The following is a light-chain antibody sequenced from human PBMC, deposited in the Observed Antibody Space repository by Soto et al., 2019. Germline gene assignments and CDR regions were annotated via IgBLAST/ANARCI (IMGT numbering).Light chain of an antibody. Sequence: QSALTQPASVSGSPGQSITISCTGTSSDVGGYNYVSWYQQHPDKAPQLMIYDVNNRPSGVSNRFSGSKSGNTASLTISGLQAEDEADYYCFSYTSSGTLVFGGGTKLTVL. CDR3: FSYTSSGTLV. CDR2: DVN. CDR1: SSDVGGYNY. V-gene: IGLV2-14*03. J-gene: IGLJ2*01.